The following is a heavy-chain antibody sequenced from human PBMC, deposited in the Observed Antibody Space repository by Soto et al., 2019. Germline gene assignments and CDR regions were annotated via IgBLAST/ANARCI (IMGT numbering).Heavy chain of an antibody. V-gene: IGHV3-30*18. Sequence: QVQLVESGGGVVQPGRSLRLSCAASGFTFSSYGMHWVRQAPGKGLEWVAVISYDGSNKYYADSVKGRFTISRDNSKHTLYLQMNSLRAEDTAVYYCAKDYGTDDYMDVWGKGTTVNVSS. CDR3: AKDYGTDDYMDV. CDR1: GFTFSSYG. D-gene: IGHD1-1*01. J-gene: IGHJ6*03. CDR2: ISYDGSNK.